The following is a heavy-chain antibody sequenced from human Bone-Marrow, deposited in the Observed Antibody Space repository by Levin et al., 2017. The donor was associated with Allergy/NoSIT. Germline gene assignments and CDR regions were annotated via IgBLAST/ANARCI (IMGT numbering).Heavy chain of an antibody. D-gene: IGHD2-15*01. CDR1: GFTFSNYN. CDR2: VIISGDHI. J-gene: IGHJ4*02. CDR3: ARDKMTCSGGSCYNFDY. Sequence: GGSLRLSCAASGFTFSNYNMHWVRQSPGKGLEWVSSVIISGDHIYYTDSVKGRFTISRDNAKNSLYLKMNDLRAEDTAVYYCARDKMTCSGGSCYNFDYWGQGTLVTVSS. V-gene: IGHV3-21*01.